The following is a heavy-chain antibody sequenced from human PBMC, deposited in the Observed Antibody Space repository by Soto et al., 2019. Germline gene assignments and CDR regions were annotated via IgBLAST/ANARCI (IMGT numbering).Heavy chain of an antibody. CDR1: GGSISSGGYY. J-gene: IGHJ5*02. Sequence: SETLSLTCTVSGGSISSGGYYWSWIRQPPGKGLEWIGYIYYSGSTNYNPSLKSRVTISVDTSKNQFSLKLSSVTAADTAVYYCARAGTTMVRGVISGWFDPWGQGTLVTVSS. CDR3: ARAGTTMVRGVISGWFDP. D-gene: IGHD3-10*01. V-gene: IGHV4-61*08. CDR2: IYYSGST.